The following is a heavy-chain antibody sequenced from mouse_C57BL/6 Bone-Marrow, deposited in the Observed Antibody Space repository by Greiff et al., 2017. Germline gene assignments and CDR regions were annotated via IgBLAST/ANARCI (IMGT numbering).Heavy chain of an antibody. V-gene: IGHV1-69*01. CDR1: GYTFTSYW. CDR2: IDPSDSYT. J-gene: IGHJ3*01. CDR3: ASHYDYDPFAY. D-gene: IGHD2-4*01. Sequence: QVQLQQPGAELVLPGASVKLSCKASGYTFTSYWMPWVQPRPGQGLEWIGEIDPSDSYTNYNQKFKGKSTLTVDKSSSTVYMQLSSLTSEDSAVYYCASHYDYDPFAYWGQGTLVTVSA.